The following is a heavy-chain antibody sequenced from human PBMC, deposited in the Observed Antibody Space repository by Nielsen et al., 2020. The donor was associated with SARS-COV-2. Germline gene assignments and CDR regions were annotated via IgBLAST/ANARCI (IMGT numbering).Heavy chain of an antibody. CDR2: INPNSGGT. D-gene: IGHD3-3*01. J-gene: IGHJ4*02. V-gene: IGHV1-2*02. CDR1: GGTFSSYT. CDR3: ARGKYYDFWSGYYSPDY. Sequence: ASVKVSCKASGGTFSSYTISWVRQAPGQGLEWMGWINPNSGGTNYAQKFQGRVTMTRDTSISTAYMELSRLRSDDTAVYYCARGKYYDFWSGYYSPDYWGQGTLVTVSS.